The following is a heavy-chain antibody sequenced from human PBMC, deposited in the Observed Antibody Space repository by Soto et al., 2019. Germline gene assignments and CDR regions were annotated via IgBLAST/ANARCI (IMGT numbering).Heavy chain of an antibody. Sequence: QVQLVESGGGVVQPGRSLRLSCAASGFTFSSYGMHWVRQAPGKGLEWVAVIRYDGSNKYYADSVKGRFTISRDNSKNTLYLQMNSLSAEDTAVYYCARSLSGATSGMDVWGQGTTVTVSS. CDR1: GFTFSSYG. CDR2: IRYDGSNK. V-gene: IGHV3-33*01. D-gene: IGHD1-26*01. J-gene: IGHJ6*02. CDR3: ARSLSGATSGMDV.